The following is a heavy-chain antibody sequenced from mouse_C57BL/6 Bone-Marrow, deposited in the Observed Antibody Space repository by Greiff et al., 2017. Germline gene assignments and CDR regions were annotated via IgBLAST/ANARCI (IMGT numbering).Heavy chain of an antibody. CDR3: AIPYYDWFAY. Sequence: QVQLKQPGAELVKPGASVKVSCKASGYTFTSYWMHWVKQRPGQGLEWIGRIHPSDSDTNYNHKFKGKATLTVDKSSSTAYMQLSSLTSEDSAVYFCAIPYYDWFAYWGQGTLVTVSA. CDR2: IHPSDSDT. CDR1: GYTFTSYW. V-gene: IGHV1-74*01. D-gene: IGHD2-4*01. J-gene: IGHJ3*01.